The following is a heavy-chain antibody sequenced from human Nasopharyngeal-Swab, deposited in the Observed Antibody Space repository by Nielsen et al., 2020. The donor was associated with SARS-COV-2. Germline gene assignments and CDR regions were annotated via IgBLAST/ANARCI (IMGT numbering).Heavy chain of an antibody. CDR1: GGSFSGYY. CDR3: ARLETVDTAMVTGGYFDY. J-gene: IGHJ4*02. Sequence: ETLSLTCAVYGGSFSGYYWSWIRQPPGKGLEWIGEINHSGSTNYNPSLKSRVTISVDTSKNQFSLKLSSVTAADTAVYYCARLETVDTAMVTGGYFDYWGQGTLVTVSS. CDR2: INHSGST. D-gene: IGHD5-18*01. V-gene: IGHV4-34*01.